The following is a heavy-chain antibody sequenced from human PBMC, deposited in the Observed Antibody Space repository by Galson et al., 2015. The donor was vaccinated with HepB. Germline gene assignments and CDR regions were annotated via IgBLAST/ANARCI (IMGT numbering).Heavy chain of an antibody. CDR2: VNSDGSNT. V-gene: IGHV3-23*01. D-gene: IGHD2/OR15-2a*01. J-gene: IGHJ4*02. Sequence: SLRLSCAASGFNFNTYAMSWVRQAPGKGLQWVSTVNSDGSNTYYADSVKGRFTISRDNSKNTLFLQMNSLRAEDTALYCCASKGLYSNGYFDYWGQGTRVTVSS. CDR1: GFNFNTYA. CDR3: ASKGLYSNGYFDY.